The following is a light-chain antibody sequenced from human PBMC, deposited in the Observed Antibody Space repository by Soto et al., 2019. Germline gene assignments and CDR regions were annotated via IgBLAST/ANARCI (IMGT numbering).Light chain of an antibody. CDR3: QQYDNLLAT. J-gene: IGKJ5*01. CDR1: QDISNY. Sequence: DTQMTQSPSTLSASVGDRVTITCQASQDISNYLNWYQQKPGKAPKLLIYDASNLETGVPSRFSGSGSGTDFTFTISSLQPEDIATYYCQQYDNLLATFGQGTRLEIK. CDR2: DAS. V-gene: IGKV1-33*01.